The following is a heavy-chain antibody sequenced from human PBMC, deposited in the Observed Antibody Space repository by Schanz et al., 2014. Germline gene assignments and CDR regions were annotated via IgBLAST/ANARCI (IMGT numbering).Heavy chain of an antibody. D-gene: IGHD1-26*01. CDR3: ARGGSGSHYRLDY. Sequence: VQLVESGGGLVQPGGSLRLSCAASGFIFGSSVMAWVRQAPGKGLEWVAAITTAGTKMYYADSVRGRFTVSRDNSKNTLYLEVNSLRPEDTALYYCARGGSGSHYRLDYWGQGTLVTVSS. CDR1: GFIFGSSV. V-gene: IGHV3-30-3*01. CDR2: ITTAGTKM. J-gene: IGHJ4*02.